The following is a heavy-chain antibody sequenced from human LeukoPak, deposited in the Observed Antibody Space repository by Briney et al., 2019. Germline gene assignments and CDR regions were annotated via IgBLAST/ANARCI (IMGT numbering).Heavy chain of an antibody. CDR3: AKDVSRSHYYDSSGYPDY. V-gene: IGHV3-43*01. Sequence: GGSLRLSCAASGFTFDDYTMHWVRQAPGKGLEWVSLISWDGGSTYYADSVKGRFTISRDNSKNSLYLQMNSLRTEDTALYYCAKDVSRSHYYDSSGYPDYWGQGTPVTVSS. D-gene: IGHD3-22*01. CDR1: GFTFDDYT. CDR2: ISWDGGST. J-gene: IGHJ4*02.